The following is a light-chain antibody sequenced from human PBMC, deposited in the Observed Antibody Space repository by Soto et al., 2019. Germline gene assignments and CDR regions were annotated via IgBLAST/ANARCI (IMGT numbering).Light chain of an antibody. Sequence: QSVLTQPASVSGSPGQSITISCTGTSSDVGSYNLVSWYQQHPGKAPKLMIYEDIRRPSGVSNRFSGSKSGNTASLTISGLQAEDEADYYCCSYAGSDTFVFGGGTKLTVL. CDR2: EDI. J-gene: IGLJ2*01. V-gene: IGLV2-23*02. CDR3: CSYAGSDTFV. CDR1: SSDVGSYNL.